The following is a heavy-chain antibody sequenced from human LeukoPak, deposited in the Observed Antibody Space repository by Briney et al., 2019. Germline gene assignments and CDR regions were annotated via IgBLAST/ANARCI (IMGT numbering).Heavy chain of an antibody. J-gene: IGHJ4*02. V-gene: IGHV3-7*01. CDR1: GFTFRSYW. CDR2: TRPDGSED. D-gene: IGHD3-22*01. Sequence: GGSLRLSCVVSGFTFRSYWMSWVRQAPGKGLEWVANTRPDGSEDFYVDSVKGRFTISRDNAKNSLYLEMDSLRAEDTALYYCATSGYLYFDYWGQGTLVTVSS. CDR3: ATSGYLYFDY.